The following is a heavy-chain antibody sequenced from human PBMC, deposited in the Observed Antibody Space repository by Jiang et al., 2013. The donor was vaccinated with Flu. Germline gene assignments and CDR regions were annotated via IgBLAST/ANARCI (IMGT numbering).Heavy chain of an antibody. CDR1: GGTFSSYA. D-gene: IGHD3-22*01. V-gene: IGHV1-69*01. CDR2: IIPIFGTA. CDR3: ARVWVYYYDSSGYRAFDI. Sequence: KKPGSSVKVSCKASGGTFSSYAISWVRQAPGQGLEWMGGIIPIFGTANYAQKFQGRVTITADESTSTAYMELSSLRSEDTAVYYCARVWVYYYDSSGYRAFDIWGQGTMVTVSS. J-gene: IGHJ3*02.